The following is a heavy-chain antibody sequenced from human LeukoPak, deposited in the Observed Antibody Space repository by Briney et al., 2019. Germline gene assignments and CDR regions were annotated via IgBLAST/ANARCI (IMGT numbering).Heavy chain of an antibody. D-gene: IGHD3-22*01. CDR2: IYYSGST. CDR3: ARGLHYYDSGGYYYPDAFDI. CDR1: GGSISSSSYY. J-gene: IGHJ3*02. V-gene: IGHV4-39*01. Sequence: SETLSLACTVSGGSISSSSYYWGWIRQPPGKGLEWIGSIYYSGSTYYNPSLKSRVTISVDTSKSQFSLKLSSVTAADTAVYYCARGLHYYDSGGYYYPDAFDIWGQGTMVTVSS.